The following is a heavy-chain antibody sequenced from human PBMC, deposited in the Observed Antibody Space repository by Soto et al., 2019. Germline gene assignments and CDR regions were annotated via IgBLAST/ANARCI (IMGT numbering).Heavy chain of an antibody. CDR3: ARRPSIAARYYYGMDV. D-gene: IGHD6-6*01. CDR1: GFTVSSNY. V-gene: IGHV3-53*01. Sequence: RLSCAASGFTVSSNYMSWVRQAPGKGLEWVSVIYSGGSTYYADSVKGRFTISRDNSKKTLYLQMNSLRAEDTAVYYCARRPSIAARYYYGMDVWCQGTTVPV. J-gene: IGHJ6*01. CDR2: IYSGGST.